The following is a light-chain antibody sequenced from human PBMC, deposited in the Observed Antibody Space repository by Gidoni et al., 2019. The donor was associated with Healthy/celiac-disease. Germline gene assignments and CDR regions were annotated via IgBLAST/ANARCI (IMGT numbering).Light chain of an antibody. CDR2: DAS. CDR3: QQYFNLPLT. CDR1: QDISNY. J-gene: IGKJ4*01. Sequence: DIQMTQSPSSLSASVGDRVTITCQASQDISNYLNWYQQKPGKAPKLLIYDASNLETGVPSSFSGSRSRTDFPFLIFRLQPDYIATYFCQQYFNLPLTFCGWTKVEIK. V-gene: IGKV1-33*01.